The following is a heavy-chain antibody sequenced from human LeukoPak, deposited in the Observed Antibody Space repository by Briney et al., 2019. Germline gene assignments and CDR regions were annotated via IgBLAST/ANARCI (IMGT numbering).Heavy chain of an antibody. D-gene: IGHD3-10*01. Sequence: ASVKVSCKASGYTFTTYYMHWVRQAPGQGLEWMGTINPSGGSTTYAQKFQGRVTMTRDTSTSTFYMELNSLRSEDSAVYYCARDFDYFGSGSYEDYWGQGTPVTVSS. V-gene: IGHV1-46*01. CDR1: GYTFTTYY. CDR3: ARDFDYFGSGSYEDY. J-gene: IGHJ4*02. CDR2: INPSGGST.